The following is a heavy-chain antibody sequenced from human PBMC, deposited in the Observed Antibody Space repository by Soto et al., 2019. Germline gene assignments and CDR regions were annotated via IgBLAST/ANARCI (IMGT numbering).Heavy chain of an antibody. Sequence: GAPLKVSFKASWYTCYNFAMYWVRQAHGQRLEWMGWINAGNWKTKYSQKFQGRVTITRDTSTSTVHMELGSLTSEDTAVYYFARGGGIVVVTAPYDHWGQGTLVTVSS. CDR3: ARGGGIVVVTAPYDH. J-gene: IGHJ4*02. CDR1: WYTCYNFA. CDR2: INAGNWKT. V-gene: IGHV1-3*01. D-gene: IGHD2-21*02.